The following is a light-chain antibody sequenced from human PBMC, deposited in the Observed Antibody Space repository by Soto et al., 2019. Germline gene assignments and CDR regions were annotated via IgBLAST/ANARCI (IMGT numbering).Light chain of an antibody. Sequence: EIVMTQSPATLSVSPGERASLSCRASQSVSSNLAWYQQKPGQTHRLLTYATSTRATGIPARFSGSGSGTEFTLTISSLQSEDFAVYYCQHYNNWPLTFGGGTKVEIK. CDR2: ATS. CDR1: QSVSSN. CDR3: QHYNNWPLT. J-gene: IGKJ4*01. V-gene: IGKV3-15*01.